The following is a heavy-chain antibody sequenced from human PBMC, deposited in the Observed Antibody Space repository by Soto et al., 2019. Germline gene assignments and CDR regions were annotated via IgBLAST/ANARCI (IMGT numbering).Heavy chain of an antibody. CDR3: ARSGSTMKYGFDI. CDR2: IYPGDSDT. Sequence: PGESLKISCKGSGYSFTSYWIGWVRQMPGKGLECMGIIYPGDSDTRYSPSFQGQVTISVDKSISTAYLQWSSLKASDTAMYYCARSGSTMKYGFDIWGQGTMVTVSS. D-gene: IGHD3-22*01. J-gene: IGHJ3*02. CDR1: GYSFTSYW. V-gene: IGHV5-51*01.